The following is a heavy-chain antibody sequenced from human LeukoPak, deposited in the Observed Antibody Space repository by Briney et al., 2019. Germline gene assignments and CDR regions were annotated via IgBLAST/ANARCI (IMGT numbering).Heavy chain of an antibody. J-gene: IGHJ2*01. CDR2: ISSSSSTI. V-gene: IGHV3-48*04. CDR1: GFTFNNYA. Sequence: GGSLRLSCSASGFTFNNYALTWVRQAPGKGLEWVSYISSSSSTIYYADSVKGRFTISRDNAENTLYLQMNSLGAEDTAVYYCVRVGQGEWFFDLWGRGTLVTVSS. D-gene: IGHD1-26*01. CDR3: VRVGQGEWFFDL.